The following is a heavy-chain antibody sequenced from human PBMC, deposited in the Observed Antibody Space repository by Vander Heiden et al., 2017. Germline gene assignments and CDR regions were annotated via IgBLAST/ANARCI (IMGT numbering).Heavy chain of an antibody. J-gene: IGHJ4*02. D-gene: IGHD3-3*01. CDR2: IYYRGST. CDR3: ARWSDRGVTDY. CDR1: GGSISSYY. Sequence: QVQLQESGPGLVKPSETLSLTCTVSGGSISSYYWSWIRQPPGKGLEWIGYIYYRGSTNYNPSLKSRVTISVDTSKNQFSLKLSSVTAADTAVYYCARWSDRGVTDYWGQGTLVTVSS. V-gene: IGHV4-59*01.